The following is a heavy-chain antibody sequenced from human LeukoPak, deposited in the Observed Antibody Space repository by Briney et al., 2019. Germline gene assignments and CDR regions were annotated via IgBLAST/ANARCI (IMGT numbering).Heavy chain of an antibody. Sequence: PSETLSLTCAVYGGSFSGYYWSWIRHPPGKGLEWIGEINHSGSTNYNPSLKSRVTISVDTSKNQFSLKLSSVTAADTAVYYCARSNYLLDYWGQGTLVTVSS. J-gene: IGHJ4*02. V-gene: IGHV4-34*01. CDR3: ARSNYLLDY. CDR2: INHSGST. CDR1: GGSFSGYY. D-gene: IGHD5-24*01.